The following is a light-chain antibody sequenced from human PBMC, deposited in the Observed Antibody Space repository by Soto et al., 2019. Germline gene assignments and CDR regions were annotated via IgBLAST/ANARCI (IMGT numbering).Light chain of an antibody. J-gene: IGKJ1*01. Sequence: DIQMTQSPSTLSASVGDRVTITCRASQSLNSLLAWYQQKPGRAPKLLIYDASTLESGVPSRFSGSGSGTEFTLSISGLQPDDFATYYCQHFYTYSPWTFGQGTKVDIK. V-gene: IGKV1-5*01. CDR2: DAS. CDR3: QHFYTYSPWT. CDR1: QSLNSL.